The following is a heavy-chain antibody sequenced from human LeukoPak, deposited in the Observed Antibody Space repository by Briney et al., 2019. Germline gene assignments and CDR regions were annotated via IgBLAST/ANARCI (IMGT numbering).Heavy chain of an antibody. J-gene: IGHJ6*02. CDR2: ISNIRSYI. CDR1: GFTFTIYS. CDR3: ARDRITMVRGVKYYYYYGMDV. D-gene: IGHD3-10*01. V-gene: IGHV3-21*05. Sequence: GGALRLSCAASGFTFTIYSMNCVRQAPGKGLEWGSYISNIRSYIYYADSVKGRLTISRDNAKDSLYLQMNSLRAEDTAVYYCARDRITMVRGVKYYYYYGMDVWGQGTTVTVSS.